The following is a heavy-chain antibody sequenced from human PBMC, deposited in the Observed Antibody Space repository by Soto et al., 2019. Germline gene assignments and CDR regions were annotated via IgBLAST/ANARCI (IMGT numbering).Heavy chain of an antibody. D-gene: IGHD1-26*01. CDR2: ISSSGSTI. CDR1: GFTFSSYE. V-gene: IGHV3-48*03. Sequence: PGGSLRLSCAASGFTFSSYEMNWVRQAPGKGLEWVSYISSSGSTIYYADSVKGRFTISRDNAKNSLYLQMNSLRAEDTAVYYCARDQWEQLYAAFDIWGQGTMVTVSS. J-gene: IGHJ3*02. CDR3: ARDQWEQLYAAFDI.